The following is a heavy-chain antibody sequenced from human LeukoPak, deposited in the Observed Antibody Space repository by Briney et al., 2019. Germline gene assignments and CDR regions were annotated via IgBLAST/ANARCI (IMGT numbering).Heavy chain of an antibody. J-gene: IGHJ5*02. D-gene: IGHD3-16*01. CDR1: DGSFSGYY. CDR2: INHSGST. CDR3: ARGGVDYDYVWGTIGGENWFDP. V-gene: IGHV4-34*01. Sequence: SETLSLTCAVYDGSFSGYYWSWIRQPPGKGLEWIGEINHSGSTNYNPSLKSRVTISVDTSKNQFSLKLSSVTAADTAVCYCARGGVDYDYVWGTIGGENWFDPWGQGTLVTVSS.